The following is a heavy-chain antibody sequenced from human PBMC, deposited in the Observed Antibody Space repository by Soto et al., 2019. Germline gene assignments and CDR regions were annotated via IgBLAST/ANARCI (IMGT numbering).Heavy chain of an antibody. CDR1: GYTFTSYG. CDR2: ISAYNGNT. CDR3: ARDIMNYYDSSGYVGYFDY. J-gene: IGHJ4*02. D-gene: IGHD3-22*01. Sequence: ASVKVSCKASGYTFTSYGISWVRQAPGQGLEWMGWISAYNGNTNYAQKLQGRVTMTTDTSTSTAYMELRSLRSDDTAVYYCARDIMNYYDSSGYVGYFDYWGQGTLVTV. V-gene: IGHV1-18*01.